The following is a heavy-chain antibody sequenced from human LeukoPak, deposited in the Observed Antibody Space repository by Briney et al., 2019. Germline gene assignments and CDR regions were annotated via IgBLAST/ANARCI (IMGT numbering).Heavy chain of an antibody. CDR3: AREGSTTVDAFDI. D-gene: IGHD1-1*01. Sequence: PGGSLRLSCAASGFTFSNYGMHWARQAPGKGLEWVAVIWYDGSNKYYADSVKGRFTISRDNSKNTLYLQMTSLRAEDTAVYYCAREGSTTVDAFDIWGQGTMVIVSS. CDR2: IWYDGSNK. J-gene: IGHJ3*02. CDR1: GFTFSNYG. V-gene: IGHV3-33*08.